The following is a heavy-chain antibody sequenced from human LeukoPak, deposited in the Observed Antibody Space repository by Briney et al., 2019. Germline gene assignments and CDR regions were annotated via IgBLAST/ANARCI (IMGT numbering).Heavy chain of an antibody. CDR2: IYYSGST. CDR1: GGSISSYY. Sequence: PSETLSLTCTVSGGSISSYYWSWIRQPPGKGLEWIGYIYYSGSTNYNPSLKSRVTISVDTSKNQFSLKLSSVTAADTAVYYCARDMEDFWSVPIGYFDYWGQGTLVTVSS. V-gene: IGHV4-59*01. CDR3: ARDMEDFWSVPIGYFDY. J-gene: IGHJ4*02. D-gene: IGHD3-3*01.